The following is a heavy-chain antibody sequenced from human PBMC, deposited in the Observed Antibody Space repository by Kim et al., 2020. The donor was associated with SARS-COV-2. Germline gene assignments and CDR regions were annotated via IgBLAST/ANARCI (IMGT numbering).Heavy chain of an antibody. D-gene: IGHD6-13*01. V-gene: IGHV1-24*01. Sequence: ASVKVSCKVSGYTLTELSMHWVRQAPGKGLEWMGGFDPEDGETIYAQKFQGRVTMTEDTSTDTAYMELSSLRSEDSAVYYCATGPAIAAADWFDPWGQGTLVTVSS. J-gene: IGHJ5*02. CDR2: FDPEDGET. CDR3: ATGPAIAAADWFDP. CDR1: GYTLTELS.